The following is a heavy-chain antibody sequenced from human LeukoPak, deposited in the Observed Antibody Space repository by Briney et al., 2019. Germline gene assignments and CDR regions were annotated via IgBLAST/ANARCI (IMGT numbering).Heavy chain of an antibody. V-gene: IGHV3-23*01. J-gene: IGHJ4*02. CDR2: ISGSGGST. Sequence: GGSLRLSCAASGFTFSSYAMSWVRQAPGKGLEWVSAISGSGGSTYYADSVKGRFTISRDNSKNTLYLQMNSLRAEDTAVYYCANPPRPNNWYDLHYFDYWGQGTLVTASS. CDR3: ANPPRPNNWYDLHYFDY. CDR1: GFTFSSYA. D-gene: IGHD1-20*01.